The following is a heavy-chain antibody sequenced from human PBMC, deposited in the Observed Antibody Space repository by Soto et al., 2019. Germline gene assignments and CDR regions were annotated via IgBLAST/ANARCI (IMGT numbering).Heavy chain of an antibody. D-gene: IGHD6-19*01. CDR3: ARLEYSSGWYVDY. CDR2: TRNKANSYTT. J-gene: IGHJ4*02. CDR1: GFTFSDHY. Sequence: GGSLRLSCASSGFTFSDHYVDWVRQAPGKGLEWVGRTRNKANSYTTEYAASVKGRFTISRDDSKNSLYLQMNSLKTEDTAVYYCARLEYSSGWYVDYWGQGTLVTVS. V-gene: IGHV3-72*01.